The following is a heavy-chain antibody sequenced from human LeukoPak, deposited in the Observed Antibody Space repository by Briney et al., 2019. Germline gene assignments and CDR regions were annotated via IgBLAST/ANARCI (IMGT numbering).Heavy chain of an antibody. Sequence: SETLSLTCNVSGYPIGLDYYWVWIRQAPGRGLQWIGGFHRGRIQYNSALKSRVTISIDSSKNQFSLRMWPVTAADTAFYFCARAPSSYESGNGYPNLGWLDPWGQGALVTVSS. D-gene: IGHD5-24*01. CDR2: FHRGRI. J-gene: IGHJ5*02. V-gene: IGHV4-38-2*02. CDR3: ARAPSSYESGNGYPNLGWLDP. CDR1: GYPIGLDYY.